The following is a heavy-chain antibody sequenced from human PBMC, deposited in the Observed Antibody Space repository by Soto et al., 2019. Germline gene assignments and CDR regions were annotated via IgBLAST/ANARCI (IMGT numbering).Heavy chain of an antibody. CDR2: ISSSSSTI. Sequence: GGSLRLSCAASGFTFSSYSMNWVRQAPGKGLEWVSYISSSSSTIYYADSVKGRFTISRDNAKNSLYLQMNSLRDEDTAVYYCARGFPQNLGYCSITSRSHFGYWLQGTTATVSS. J-gene: IGHJ4*02. D-gene: IGHD2-2*01. CDR1: GFTFSSYS. CDR3: ARGFPQNLGYCSITSRSHFGY. V-gene: IGHV3-48*02.